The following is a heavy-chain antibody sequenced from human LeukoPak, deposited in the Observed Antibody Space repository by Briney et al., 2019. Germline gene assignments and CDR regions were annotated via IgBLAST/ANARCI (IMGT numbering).Heavy chain of an antibody. CDR2: ISSSGTTI. CDR1: GFTFSSYE. V-gene: IGHV3-48*03. D-gene: IGHD3-16*01. CDR3: ARSPGRNLLGY. Sequence: LPGGSLRLSCAASGFTFSSYEMNWVRQAPGKGLEWISYISSSGTTIYYADSVKGRFIISRDNTKNSLYLQMNSLRAEDTAVYYCARSPGRNLLGYGGQGTLVTVSS. J-gene: IGHJ4*02.